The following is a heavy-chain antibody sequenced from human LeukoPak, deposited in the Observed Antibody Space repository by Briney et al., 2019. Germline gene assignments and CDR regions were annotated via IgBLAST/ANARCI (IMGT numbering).Heavy chain of an antibody. D-gene: IGHD3-3*02. CDR2: IYYSGST. V-gene: IGHV4-39*01. CDR1: GGSISSSSYY. Sequence: SETLSLTCTVSGGSISSSSYYWGWIRQPPGKGLEWIGSIYYSGSTYYNPSLKSRVTISVDTSKNQVSLKLSSVTAADTAVYYCARHRASAFEYFDYWGQGTLVTVSS. CDR3: ARHRASAFEYFDY. J-gene: IGHJ4*02.